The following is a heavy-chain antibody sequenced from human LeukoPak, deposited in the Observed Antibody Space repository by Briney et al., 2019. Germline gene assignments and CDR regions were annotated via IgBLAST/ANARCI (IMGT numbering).Heavy chain of an antibody. CDR2: IRYDGNNK. CDR3: AKDHSTYYHDSRTLDY. J-gene: IGHJ4*02. D-gene: IGHD3-22*01. CDR1: GFTFSSYG. Sequence: GGSLRLSCAASGFTFSSYGMHWVRQAPGKGLEWVAFIRYDGNNKYYADSVKGRFTISRDNSKNTLYLQMNSLRAEDTAVYYCAKDHSTYYHDSRTLDYWGQGTLVTVSS. V-gene: IGHV3-30*02.